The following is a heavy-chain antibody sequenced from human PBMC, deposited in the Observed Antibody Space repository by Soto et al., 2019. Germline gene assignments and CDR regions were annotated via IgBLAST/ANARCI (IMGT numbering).Heavy chain of an antibody. V-gene: IGHV1-46*03. J-gene: IGHJ5*02. CDR3: AREYCSGGSCRPDP. CDR2: INATDGST. CDR1: GYTFTSYG. Sequence: ASVKVSCKASGYTFTSYGSSWVRQAPGQGLEWMGIINATDGSTIYAQKFQGRVIMTRDTSTSTAYMDLSSLRSEDTAVYYCAREYCSGGSCRPDPWGQGTLVTVSS. D-gene: IGHD2-15*01.